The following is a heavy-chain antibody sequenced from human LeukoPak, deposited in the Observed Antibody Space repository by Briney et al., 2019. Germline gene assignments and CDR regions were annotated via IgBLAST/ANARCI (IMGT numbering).Heavy chain of an antibody. Sequence: GGSLRLSCAASGFTVSSNYMSWVRQAPGKGLEWVSVIYSGGSTYYADSVKGRFTISRDNSKNTLCLQMNSLRAEDTAVYYCARDPGTEHTYYYYYGMDVWGQGTTVTVSS. V-gene: IGHV3-66*01. CDR3: ARDPGTEHTYYYYYGMDV. D-gene: IGHD1-1*01. CDR2: IYSGGST. J-gene: IGHJ6*02. CDR1: GFTVSSNY.